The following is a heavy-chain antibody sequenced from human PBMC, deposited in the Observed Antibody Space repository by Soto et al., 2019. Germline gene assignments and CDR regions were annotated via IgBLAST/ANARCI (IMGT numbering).Heavy chain of an antibody. CDR1: GYTFTSYY. J-gene: IGHJ4*02. CDR2: INPSGGST. Sequence: ASVKVSCKASGYTFTSYYMHWVRQAPGQGLEWMGIINPSGGSTSYAQKFQGRVTMTRDTSTSTVYMELSSLRSEGTAVYYCARGGYCTNGVCYTPANFDYWGQGTLVTVSS. V-gene: IGHV1-46*01. D-gene: IGHD2-8*01. CDR3: ARGGYCTNGVCYTPANFDY.